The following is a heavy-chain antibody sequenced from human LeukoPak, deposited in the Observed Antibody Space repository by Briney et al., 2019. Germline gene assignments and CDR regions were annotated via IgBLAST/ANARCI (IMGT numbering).Heavy chain of an antibody. Sequence: PSETLSLTCAVYGGSFSGYYWSWIRQPPGKGLEWIGEINHSGSTNYNPSLKSRVTISVDTSKNQFSLTLSSVTAADTAVYYCARDGLGSGSIAPNWFDPWGQGTLVTVSS. V-gene: IGHV4-34*01. J-gene: IGHJ5*02. CDR1: GGSFSGYY. D-gene: IGHD6-13*01. CDR3: ARDGLGSGSIAPNWFDP. CDR2: INHSGST.